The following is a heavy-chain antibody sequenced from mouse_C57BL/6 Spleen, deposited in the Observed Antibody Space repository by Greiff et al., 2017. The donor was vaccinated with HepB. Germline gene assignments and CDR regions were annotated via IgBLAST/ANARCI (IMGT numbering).Heavy chain of an antibody. J-gene: IGHJ4*01. D-gene: IGHD2-2*01. CDR2: IDPSDSET. Sequence: QVQLQQPGAELVRPGSSVKLSCKASGYTFTSYWMHWVKQRPIQGLEWIGNIDPSDSETHYNQKFKDKATLTVDKSSSTAYMQLSSLTSEDSAVYCCAREGGYDVYAMDYWGQGTSVTVSS. V-gene: IGHV1-52*01. CDR1: GYTFTSYW. CDR3: AREGGYDVYAMDY.